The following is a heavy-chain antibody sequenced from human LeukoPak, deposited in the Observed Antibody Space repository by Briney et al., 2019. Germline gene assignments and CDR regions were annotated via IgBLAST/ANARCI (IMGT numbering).Heavy chain of an antibody. CDR2: ISSSSYI. J-gene: IGHJ4*02. CDR1: GFTFSSYN. V-gene: IGHV3-21*01. D-gene: IGHD6-13*01. CDR3: ARMSYSSSWYVDY. Sequence: GGSLRLSCAASGFTFSSYNMNWVRQAPGKGLEWVSSISSSSYIYYADSMKGRFTISRDNAKNSLYLQVNSLGAEDTAVYYCARMSYSSSWYVDYWGQGTLVTVSS.